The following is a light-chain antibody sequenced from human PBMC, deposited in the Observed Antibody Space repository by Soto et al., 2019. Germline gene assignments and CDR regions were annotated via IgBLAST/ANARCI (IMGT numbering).Light chain of an antibody. CDR2: LGS. J-gene: IGKJ4*01. Sequence: DIVMTQSPLSLPVTPGEPASISCRSSQSLLHSNGYNYLGWYLQKPGQSPQLLIYLGSNRASGVPDRFSGSGSGTDFTLKISRVEAEDVGVYYCMQALQTPQLTFGGGTKVEIK. CDR1: QSLLHSNGYNY. CDR3: MQALQTPQLT. V-gene: IGKV2-28*01.